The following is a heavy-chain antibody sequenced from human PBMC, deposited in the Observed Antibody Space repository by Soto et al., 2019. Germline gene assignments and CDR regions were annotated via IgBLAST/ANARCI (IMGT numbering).Heavy chain of an antibody. CDR3: TTECRQHDYGDYVSHY. CDR2: IKSKTDGGTT. Sequence: EVQLVESGGGLVKPGGSLRLSCAASGFTFSNAWMNWVRQAPGKGLEWVGRIKSKTDGGTTDYAAPVKGRFTISRDDSKNTLYLQMNSLKTEDTAVYYCTTECRQHDYGDYVSHYWGQGTLVTVSS. D-gene: IGHD4-17*01. J-gene: IGHJ4*02. V-gene: IGHV3-15*07. CDR1: GFTFSNAW.